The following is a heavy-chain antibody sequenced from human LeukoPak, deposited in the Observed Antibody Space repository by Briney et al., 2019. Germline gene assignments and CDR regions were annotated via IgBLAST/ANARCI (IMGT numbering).Heavy chain of an antibody. CDR2: IYGGGDT. CDR3: ATRAVAAPY. J-gene: IGHJ4*02. V-gene: IGHV3-66*01. Sequence: GGSLRLSCAASGFTFSSFWMSWVRQAPGKGLECVSLIYGGGDTYYADSVRGRFIIFRDSSKNTLYLQMNSLRVEDTAVYYCATRAVAAPYWGQGTLVTVSS. CDR1: GFTFSSFW. D-gene: IGHD6-19*01.